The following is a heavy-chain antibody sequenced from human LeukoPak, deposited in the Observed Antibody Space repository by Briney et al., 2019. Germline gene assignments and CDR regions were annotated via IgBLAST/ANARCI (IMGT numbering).Heavy chain of an antibody. CDR1: GFTFSSYA. Sequence: PGGSLRLSCAASGFTFSSYAMSWVRQAPGKGLEWVAVISSDGSNKYYADSVKGRFTISRDNSKNTLYLQMNSLRAEDTAVYYCAKVAAAGPRGYRNHDAFDIWGQGTMVTVSS. CDR2: ISSDGSNK. D-gene: IGHD6-13*01. V-gene: IGHV3-30*18. CDR3: AKVAAAGPRGYRNHDAFDI. J-gene: IGHJ3*02.